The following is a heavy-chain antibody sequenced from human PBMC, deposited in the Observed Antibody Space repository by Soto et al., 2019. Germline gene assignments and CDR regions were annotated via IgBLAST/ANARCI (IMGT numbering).Heavy chain of an antibody. V-gene: IGHV3-23*01. CDR2: ISSGRDNS. J-gene: IGHJ4*02. CDR3: AKDRYSSSRVASVLDS. Sequence: GGSLRLSCTASGFTFNNYAMSWVRQVPGKGLEWVSTISSGRDNSDYADSVRGRFTISRDKSTNTLYLQLNRLRPEDTALYYCAKDRYSSSRVASVLDSWGQGT. CDR1: GFTFNNYA. D-gene: IGHD3-16*02.